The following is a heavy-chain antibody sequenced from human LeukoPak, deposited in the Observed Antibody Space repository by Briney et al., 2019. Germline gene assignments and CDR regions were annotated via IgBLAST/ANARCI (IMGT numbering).Heavy chain of an antibody. CDR2: TYYRSKWYY. CDR1: GARVSSNSAA. J-gene: IGHJ4*02. D-gene: IGHD1-26*01. Sequence: SQTLSLTRAISGARVSSNSAAWNWIRQSPSRGLEWLGRTYYRSKWYYDYAVSVKSRITINPDTSKNQFSLQLDSVALEDTAVYYCARARIVGATRCLDYWGQGTLVTVSS. V-gene: IGHV6-1*01. CDR3: ARARIVGATRCLDY.